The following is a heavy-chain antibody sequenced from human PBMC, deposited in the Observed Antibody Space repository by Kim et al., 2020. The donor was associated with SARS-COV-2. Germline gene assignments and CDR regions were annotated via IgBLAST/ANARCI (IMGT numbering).Heavy chain of an antibody. CDR3: ARGNRVVYAGVGFDY. Sequence: AEKCQGRVTITADESTSTAYMELSSLRSEDTAVYYCARGNRVVYAGVGFDYWGQGTLVTVSS. D-gene: IGHD2-8*02. J-gene: IGHJ4*02. V-gene: IGHV1-69*01.